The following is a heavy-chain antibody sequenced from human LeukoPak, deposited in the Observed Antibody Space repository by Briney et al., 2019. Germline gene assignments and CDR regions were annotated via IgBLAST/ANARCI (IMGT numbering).Heavy chain of an antibody. J-gene: IGHJ4*02. V-gene: IGHV4-39*01. CDR1: AGSISSTTYY. CDR2: IYYTGRT. Sequence: PSETLSLTCTVSAGSISSTTYYWAWIRQPPGKGLEWICSIYYTGRTHYIPSLKSRVTISLETSKNLFSLSLSSVTAAATGVSCCATQVAGVPFDYWGQGTLVTVSS. D-gene: IGHD6-19*01. CDR3: ATQVAGVPFDY.